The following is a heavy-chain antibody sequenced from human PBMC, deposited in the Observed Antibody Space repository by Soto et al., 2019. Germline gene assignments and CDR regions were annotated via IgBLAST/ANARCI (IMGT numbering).Heavy chain of an antibody. J-gene: IGHJ5*02. V-gene: IGHV3-48*01. CDR3: ARESHPWFDP. CDR2: ISSSSATI. CDR1: GFSFSDYS. Sequence: EVQLVESGGGLVQPGGSLRLSCGASGFSFSDYSMNWVRQAPGKGMDWISYISSSSATIYYAASVQGRFTVSRDNAKKSLYLQMHSLRAEDTGVYYCARESHPWFDPWGQGTLVTVSS.